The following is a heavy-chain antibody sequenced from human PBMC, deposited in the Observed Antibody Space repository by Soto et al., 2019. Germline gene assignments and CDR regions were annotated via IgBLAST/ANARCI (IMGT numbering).Heavy chain of an antibody. D-gene: IGHD3-10*01. Sequence: QVQLQQWGAGLLKPSETLSLTCAVYGGSFIDYYWSWIRQPPGKGLEWIGEIHHSGDTNYNPSLTIRVTLSVDTSKNQFSLKLSSVTSADTAVYYCARVRRIRSYWYFDLWGRGTLVTVSS. J-gene: IGHJ2*01. V-gene: IGHV4-34*01. CDR2: IHHSGDT. CDR1: GGSFIDYY. CDR3: ARVRRIRSYWYFDL.